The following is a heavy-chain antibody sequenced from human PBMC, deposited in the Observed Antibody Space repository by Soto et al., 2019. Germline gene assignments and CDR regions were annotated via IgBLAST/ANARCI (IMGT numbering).Heavy chain of an antibody. CDR1: GGSFSGYY. CDR2: INHSGST. V-gene: IGHV4-34*01. J-gene: IGHJ4*02. CDR3: AKNYYDSSDYGL. Sequence: PSETLSLTCAVYGGSFSGYYWSWIRQPPGKGLEWIGEINHSGSTNYNPSLKSRVTISVDTSKNQFSLKLSSVTAADTAVYYCAKNYYDSSDYGLWRQGTMVTVSS. D-gene: IGHD3-22*01.